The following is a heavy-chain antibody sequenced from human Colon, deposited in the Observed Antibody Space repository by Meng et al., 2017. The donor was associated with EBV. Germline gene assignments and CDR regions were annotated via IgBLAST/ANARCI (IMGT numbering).Heavy chain of an antibody. V-gene: IGHV4-30-4*01. CDR3: ARNYYFDY. J-gene: IGHJ4*02. CDR1: GGSINSGDYY. CDR2: IYYTGST. Sequence: VRLQVSGPGPLKPSQTLSLTCTVSGGSINSGDYYWSWIRQPPGKGLEWIGYIYYTGSTYYNPSLKSRVTISMDTSKNQFSLRLSSVTAADTAVYYCARNYYFDYWGQGTLVTVS.